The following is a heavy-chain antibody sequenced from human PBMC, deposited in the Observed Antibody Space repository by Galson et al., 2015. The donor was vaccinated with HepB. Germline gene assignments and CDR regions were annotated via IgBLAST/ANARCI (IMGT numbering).Heavy chain of an antibody. CDR1: GFTFSSYG. CDR2: IWYDGSNK. V-gene: IGHV3-33*01. Sequence: SLRLSCAASGFTFSSYGMHWVRQAPGKGLEWVAVIWYDGSNKYYADSVKGRFTISKDHSKNTLYLQMNSLIDEDTAVYYCARGFTNPWYSGLGYWGRGALVTVSS. D-gene: IGHD2-8*01. CDR3: ARGFTNPWYSGLGY. J-gene: IGHJ4*02.